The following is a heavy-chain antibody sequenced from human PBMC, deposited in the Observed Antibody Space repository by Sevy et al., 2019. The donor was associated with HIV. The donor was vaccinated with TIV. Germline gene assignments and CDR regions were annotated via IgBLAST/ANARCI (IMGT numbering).Heavy chain of an antibody. J-gene: IGHJ4*02. CDR3: ANWKTYYYDSSGYYFDY. V-gene: IGHV4-61*01. CDR1: GGSVSSGSYY. Sequence: SETLSLTCTVSGGSVSSGSYYWSWIRQPPGKGLEWIGYIYYSGSTNYNPSLKSQVTISVDTSKNQFSLKLSPVTAADTDVYYCANWKTYYYDSSGYYFDYWGQGTLVTVSS. CDR2: IYYSGST. D-gene: IGHD3-22*01.